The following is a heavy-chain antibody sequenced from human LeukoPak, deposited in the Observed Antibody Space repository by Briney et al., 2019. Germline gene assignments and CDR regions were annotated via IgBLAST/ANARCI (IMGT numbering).Heavy chain of an antibody. CDR1: GYTFTSYD. CDR2: MNPNSGNT. J-gene: IGHJ4*02. CDR3: ARGFGSGSYF. V-gene: IGHV1-8*01. Sequence: ASVKVSCKASGYTFTSYDINWVRQATGQGLEWVEWMNPNSGNTGYAQKLQGRVTRSRTTSIRTAYMELSSLRSEDTAVYYWARGFGSGSYFWGQGTLVTVSS. D-gene: IGHD1-26*01.